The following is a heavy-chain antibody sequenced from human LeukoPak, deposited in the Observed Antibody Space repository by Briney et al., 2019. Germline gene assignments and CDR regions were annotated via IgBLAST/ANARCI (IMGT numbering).Heavy chain of an antibody. Sequence: SVKVSCKAFGGTFSKYSISWVRQAPGQGLEWMGVIIPIFGTAHLAQKFQGRITIAADRSTSTVNMELSRLSSDDTVVYYCARHPFTSTWYKGFDYWGQGTLVTVSS. J-gene: IGHJ4*02. CDR1: GGTFSKYS. V-gene: IGHV1-69*06. D-gene: IGHD6-13*01. CDR2: IIPIFGTA. CDR3: ARHPFTSTWYKGFDY.